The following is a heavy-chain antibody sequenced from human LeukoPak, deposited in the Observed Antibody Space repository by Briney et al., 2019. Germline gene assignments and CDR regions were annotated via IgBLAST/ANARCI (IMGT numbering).Heavy chain of an antibody. Sequence: GGSLRLSCAASGFTFTTNAMSWVRQAPGKGLEWVGHIKSNPDGGTTDYAAPVKGRFTISRDDSKNLLYLQMSTLKTEDTAVYYCSTEGLAYCDGDCYSWGQGTLVTVSS. CDR2: IKSNPDGGTT. J-gene: IGHJ5*02. V-gene: IGHV3-15*01. CDR3: STEGLAYCDGDCYS. CDR1: GFTFTTNA. D-gene: IGHD2-21*02.